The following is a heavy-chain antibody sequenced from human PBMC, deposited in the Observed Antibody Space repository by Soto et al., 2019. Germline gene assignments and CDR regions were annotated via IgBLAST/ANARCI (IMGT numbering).Heavy chain of an antibody. CDR3: AKEPRMVGASYCDY. D-gene: IGHD1-26*01. V-gene: IGHV3-23*01. J-gene: IGHJ4*02. Sequence: EVQLLESGGGLVQPGGSLRLSCAASGFTFSSYAISWVRQAPGKGLEWVSAISGSGDGTYYADSVKGRFTISRDNSKNTLYLHMNSLGAEDTAVYYCAKEPRMVGASYCDYWGQGTLVTVSS. CDR2: ISGSGDGT. CDR1: GFTFSSYA.